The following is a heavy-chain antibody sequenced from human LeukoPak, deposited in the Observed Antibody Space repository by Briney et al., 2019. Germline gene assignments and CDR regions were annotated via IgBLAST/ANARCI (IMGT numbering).Heavy chain of an antibody. CDR2: ISSSGSTI. D-gene: IGHD3-10*02. CDR1: GFTFSSYE. J-gene: IGHJ6*04. CDR3: AELGITMIGGV. V-gene: IGHV3-48*03. Sequence: GGSLRLSCAAPGFTFSSYEMNWVRQAAGKGLEWVSYISSSGSTIYYADSVKGRFTISRDNAKNSLYLQMNSLRAEDTAVYYCAELGITMIGGVWGKGTTVTISS.